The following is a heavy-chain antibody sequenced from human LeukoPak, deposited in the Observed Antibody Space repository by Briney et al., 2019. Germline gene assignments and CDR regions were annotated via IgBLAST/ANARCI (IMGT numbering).Heavy chain of an antibody. D-gene: IGHD3-9*01. V-gene: IGHV3-33*01. CDR2: IWYDGSNK. CDR1: GFTFSSYG. CDR3: ARDYSRYYDILTGSSYFQH. Sequence: PGRSLRLSCAASGFTFSSYGMHWVRQAPGKGLEWVAVIWYDGSNKYYADSVKGRFTISRDNSKNTLYLQMNSLRAEDTAVYYCARDYSRYYDILTGSSYFQHWGQGTLVTVSS. J-gene: IGHJ1*01.